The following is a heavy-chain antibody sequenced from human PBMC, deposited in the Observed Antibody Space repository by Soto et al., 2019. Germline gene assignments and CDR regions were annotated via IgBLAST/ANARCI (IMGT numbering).Heavy chain of an antibody. V-gene: IGHV4-30-4*01. D-gene: IGHD3-10*01. CDR2: IYYSGST. Sequence: QVQLQESGPGLVKPSQTLSLTCTVSGGSISSGDYYWSWIRQPPGKGLEWIGYIYYSGSTYYNPSLRSGVTISVDTSKNQFSLKLSSVTAADTAVYYCARVVLWFGELSGGGFDYWGQGTLVTVSS. CDR3: ARVVLWFGELSGGGFDY. CDR1: GGSISSGDYY. J-gene: IGHJ4*02.